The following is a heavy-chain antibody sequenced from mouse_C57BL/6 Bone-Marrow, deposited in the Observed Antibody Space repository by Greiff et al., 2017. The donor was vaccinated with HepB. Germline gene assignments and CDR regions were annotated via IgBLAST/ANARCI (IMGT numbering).Heavy chain of an antibody. D-gene: IGHD1-1*01. J-gene: IGHJ1*03. Sequence: EVQLQQSVAELVRPGASVKLSCTASGFNIKNTYMHWVKQRPEQGLEWIGRIDPANGNTKYAPKFQGQATITADTSSNTAYLQLSSLTSEDTAIYYCARLRNYYYGSSYWYFDVWGTGTTVTVSS. CDR2: IDPANGNT. CDR1: GFNIKNTY. V-gene: IGHV14-3*01. CDR3: ARLRNYYYGSSYWYFDV.